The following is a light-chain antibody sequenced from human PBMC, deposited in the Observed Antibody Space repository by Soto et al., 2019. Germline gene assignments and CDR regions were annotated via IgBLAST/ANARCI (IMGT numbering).Light chain of an antibody. CDR2: GAS. Sequence: DIQMTQSPPTLSASVGDRVTITCRASQSIRHSLAWYQQMPGKAPKLLIYGASTLQSGVPSRFSGSGSGTEFTLTISSLQPDDFGTYFCQHHNSYSQTFGQGTKVEIK. CDR3: QHHNSYSQT. V-gene: IGKV1-5*01. CDR1: QSIRHS. J-gene: IGKJ1*01.